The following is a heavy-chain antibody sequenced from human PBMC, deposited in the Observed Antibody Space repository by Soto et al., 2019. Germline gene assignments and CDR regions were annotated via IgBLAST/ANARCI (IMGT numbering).Heavy chain of an antibody. CDR1: GFTFSNYA. J-gene: IGHJ4*02. V-gene: IGHV3-23*01. CDR2: ISGSGGST. Sequence: EVQLLESGGGLVQPGGSLRLSCAASGFTFSNYAMSWVRQAPGKGLEWVSGISGSGGSTYYADSVKGRFTISRDNSKNTLYLQMNSLRAEDTAVYYCAKHPSIAVAGRDYFDYWGQGTLVTVSS. D-gene: IGHD6-19*01. CDR3: AKHPSIAVAGRDYFDY.